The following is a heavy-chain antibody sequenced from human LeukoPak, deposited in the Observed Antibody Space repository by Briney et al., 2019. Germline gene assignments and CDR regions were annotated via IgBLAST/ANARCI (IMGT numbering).Heavy chain of an antibody. D-gene: IGHD3-22*01. CDR2: IYYNASN. V-gene: IGHV4-59*01. CDR1: GGSISSSY. Sequence: SETLSLTCTVSGGSISSSYWSWIRQPPGKGLEWIGCIYYNASNNYNPSLKSRVTISVDTSRNQFSLKLSSMTAADTAVYYCARSAYYYDGSDYYYFDYWGQGTLVAVSS. CDR3: ARSAYYYDGSDYYYFDY. J-gene: IGHJ4*02.